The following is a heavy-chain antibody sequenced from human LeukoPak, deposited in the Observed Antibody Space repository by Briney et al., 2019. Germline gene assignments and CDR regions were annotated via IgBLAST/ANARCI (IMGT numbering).Heavy chain of an antibody. D-gene: IGHD2-2*03. Sequence: GESLNISCKGSGYSFTTYWIAWVRQMPGKGLEWMGIIYPDESNIRYSPSFQGQVTISADKSISTAYLQWSSLKASDTAIYYCARPPSRGYSSSFEYWGQGTLVTVSS. CDR2: IYPDESNI. CDR3: ARPPSRGYSSSFEY. J-gene: IGHJ4*02. CDR1: GYSFTTYW. V-gene: IGHV5-51*01.